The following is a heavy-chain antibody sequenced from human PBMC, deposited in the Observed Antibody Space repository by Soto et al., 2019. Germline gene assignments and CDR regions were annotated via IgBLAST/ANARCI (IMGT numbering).Heavy chain of an antibody. CDR1: GYTFTTYW. D-gene: IGHD6-6*01. J-gene: IGHJ6*02. V-gene: IGHV5-10-1*01. Sequence: PGESLKISCEGSGYTFTTYWISWVRQMPGKGLEWVGSVDPSDSYTNYSPSFQGHVIISADKSTSTAYLQWSSLKASDTAMYYCARHEDRRRSSFKPYYYYGMDVWGQGTTVTVSS. CDR3: ARHEDRRRSSFKPYYYYGMDV. CDR2: VDPSDSYT.